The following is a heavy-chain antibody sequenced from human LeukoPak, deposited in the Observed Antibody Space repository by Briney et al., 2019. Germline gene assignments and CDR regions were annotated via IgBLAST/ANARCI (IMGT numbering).Heavy chain of an antibody. CDR2: IYYSGRT. J-gene: IGHJ4*02. Sequence: SETLSLTCTVPGGSISSYYWSWIRQPPGKGLEWVGYIYYSGRTNYNTSLKRRVTISVEKSKNQFSLKLSSVTAADTAVYYCARYDNYYFDYWGQGTLVTVSS. D-gene: IGHD1-1*01. CDR1: GGSISSYY. CDR3: ARYDNYYFDY. V-gene: IGHV4-59*08.